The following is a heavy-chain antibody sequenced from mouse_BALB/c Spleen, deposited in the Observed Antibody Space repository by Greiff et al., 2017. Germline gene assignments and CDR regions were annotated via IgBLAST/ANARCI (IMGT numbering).Heavy chain of an antibody. V-gene: IGHV5-12-2*01. J-gene: IGHJ2*01. CDR1: GFTFSSYT. CDR3: ARRITGSFDY. D-gene: IGHD4-1*01. Sequence: DVMLVASGGGLVQPGGSLKLSCAASGFTFSSYTMSWVRQTPEKRLEWVAYISNGGGSTYYPDTVKGRFTISRDNAKNTLYLQMSSLKSEDTAMYYCARRITGSFDYWGQGTTLTVSS. CDR2: ISNGGGST.